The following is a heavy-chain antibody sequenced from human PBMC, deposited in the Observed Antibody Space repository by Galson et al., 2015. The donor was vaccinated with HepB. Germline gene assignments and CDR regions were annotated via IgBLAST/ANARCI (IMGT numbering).Heavy chain of an antibody. Sequence: SLRLSCAASGFTFSSHFMNWVRQAPGKGLEWVAYISSTSRYIYYADSVKGRFTISRDYDKNSLYLQMNSLRADDAAVYYCARVYDGDDAGEDYGMDVWGPGATVTVSS. CDR2: ISSTSRYI. J-gene: IGHJ6*02. CDR1: GFTFSSHF. V-gene: IGHV3-21*01. D-gene: IGHD4-17*01. CDR3: ARVYDGDDAGEDYGMDV.